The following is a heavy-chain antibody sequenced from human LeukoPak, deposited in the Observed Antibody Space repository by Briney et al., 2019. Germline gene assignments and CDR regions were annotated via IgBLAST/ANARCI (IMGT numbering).Heavy chain of an antibody. CDR1: GGTFSSYA. Sequence: GASVKVSCKASGGTFSSYAISWVRQAPGQGLEWMGGIIPIFGTANYAQKFQGRVTITADKSTSTAYMELSSLRAEDTAVYYCAKDGGFWYLSYYMDVWGKGTTVTISS. CDR2: IIPIFGTA. CDR3: AKDGGFWYLSYYMDV. V-gene: IGHV1-69*06. J-gene: IGHJ6*03. D-gene: IGHD6-13*01.